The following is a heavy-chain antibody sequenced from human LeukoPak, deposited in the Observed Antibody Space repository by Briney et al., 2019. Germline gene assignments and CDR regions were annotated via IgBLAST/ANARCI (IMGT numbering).Heavy chain of an antibody. CDR2: IYPGDSDT. Sequence: KAGESLKISCKGSGYSFTTYWIGWVRQMPGKGLEWMGIIYPGDSDTRYSPSFQGQVTISADKSISTAYLQWSSLKASDSAMYYCARPRSSGSSGDPFDIWGQGTMVTVSS. CDR1: GYSFTTYW. D-gene: IGHD1-26*01. J-gene: IGHJ3*02. CDR3: ARPRSSGSSGDPFDI. V-gene: IGHV5-51*01.